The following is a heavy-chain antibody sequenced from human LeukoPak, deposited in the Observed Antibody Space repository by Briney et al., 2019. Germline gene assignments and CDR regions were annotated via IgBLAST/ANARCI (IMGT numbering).Heavy chain of an antibody. CDR3: AQKGGTDH. D-gene: IGHD2-15*01. J-gene: IGHJ4*02. CDR1: GFTLSRFG. CDR2: ISSSSSAI. V-gene: IGHV3-48*02. Sequence: GGSLRLSCAASGFTLSRFGMNWVRQAPGKGLEWISYISSSSSAIYYADSVKGRFTISRDNAKNSLYLQMSSLRDEDTAEYYCAQKGGTDHWGQGTLVTVSS.